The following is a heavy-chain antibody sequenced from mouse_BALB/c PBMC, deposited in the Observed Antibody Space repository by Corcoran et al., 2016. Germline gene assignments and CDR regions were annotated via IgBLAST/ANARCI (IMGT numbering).Heavy chain of an antibody. Sequence: EVQLQQSGPELVKPGASVKMSCKASGYTFTSYVLHWVKQTPGQGLEWIGYIYPYNDGVRINEKFKGKATLTSDKSSSTAYMGLSSLTSEDSAVYYCAREVPGGNPFDYWGQGTTLTVSS. CDR3: AREVPGGNPFDY. V-gene: IGHV1S136*01. D-gene: IGHD2-1*01. J-gene: IGHJ2*01. CDR1: GYTFTSYV. CDR2: IYPYNDGV.